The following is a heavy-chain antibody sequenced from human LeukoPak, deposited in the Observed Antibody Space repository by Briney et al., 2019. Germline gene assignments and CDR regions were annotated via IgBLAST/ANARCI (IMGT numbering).Heavy chain of an antibody. CDR3: ARHNKAFDI. V-gene: IGHV4-39*01. CDR2: IYYSGSS. Sequence: IPSETLSLTCSVSGGSISSSSYYWGWIRQPPGKGLEWIGSIYYSGSSYYNPSLKSRVTISVDTSKSQFSLKLSSVTAADTAVYYCARHNKAFDIWGQGTMVTVSS. J-gene: IGHJ3*02. CDR1: GGSISSSSYY. D-gene: IGHD2/OR15-2a*01.